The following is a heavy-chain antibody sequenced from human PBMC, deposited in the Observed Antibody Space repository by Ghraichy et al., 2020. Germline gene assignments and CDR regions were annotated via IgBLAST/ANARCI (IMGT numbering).Heavy chain of an antibody. CDR3: ARGRGYDLLGRVPPFDP. J-gene: IGHJ5*02. V-gene: IGHV3-21*06. CDR1: GFSLSFYN. Sequence: LSLTCAASGFSLSFYNMNWVRQAPGKGLEWVSSISGISTYIYYADSVKGRFTISRDNAKNSLYLQIHSLRAEDTAFYYCARGRGYDLLGRVPPFDPWGQGTLVIVSS. D-gene: IGHD5-12*01. CDR2: ISGISTYI.